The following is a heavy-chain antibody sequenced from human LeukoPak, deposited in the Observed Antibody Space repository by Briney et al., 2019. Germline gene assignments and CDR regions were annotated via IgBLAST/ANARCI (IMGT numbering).Heavy chain of an antibody. CDR2: ISYDGSNK. V-gene: IGHV3-30*18. Sequence: GGSLRLSCAASGFTFSSYGMHWVRQAPGKGLEWVAVISYDGSNKYYADSVKGRFTISRDNSKNTRYLQMNSLRAEDTAVYYCAKVLGNRWLERYYYYGMDVWGQGTTVTVSS. CDR3: AKVLGNRWLERYYYYGMDV. J-gene: IGHJ6*02. CDR1: GFTFSSYG. D-gene: IGHD6-19*01.